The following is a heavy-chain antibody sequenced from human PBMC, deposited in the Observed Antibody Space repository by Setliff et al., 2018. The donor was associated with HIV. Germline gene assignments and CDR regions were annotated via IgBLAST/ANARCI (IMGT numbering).Heavy chain of an antibody. CDR3: ARAGGGATDQAFDI. V-gene: IGHV1-46*01. CDR2: TDPNGGAT. D-gene: IGHD2-2*01. Sequence: GASVKVSCKAFGYTFTSYFLHWVRQAPGQGLEWLGITDPNGGATNNAQKLQGSLTVTTDTSTGTLYMELSNLRSDDSAVYYCARAGGGATDQAFDIWGQGTMVTVS. CDR1: GYTFTSYF. J-gene: IGHJ3*02.